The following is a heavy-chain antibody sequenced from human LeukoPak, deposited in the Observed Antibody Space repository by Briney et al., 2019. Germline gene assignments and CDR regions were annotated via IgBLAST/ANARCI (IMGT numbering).Heavy chain of an antibody. D-gene: IGHD3-10*01. CDR3: AKVQLRITMVRGAPDY. CDR2: ISYDGSNK. V-gene: IGHV3-30-3*01. J-gene: IGHJ4*02. Sequence: GGSLRLSCAASGFTFSSYAMHWVRQAPGKGLEWVAVISYDGSNKYYADSVKGRFTISRDNSKNTLYLQMNSLRAEDTAVYYCAKVQLRITMVRGAPDYWGQGTLVTVSS. CDR1: GFTFSSYA.